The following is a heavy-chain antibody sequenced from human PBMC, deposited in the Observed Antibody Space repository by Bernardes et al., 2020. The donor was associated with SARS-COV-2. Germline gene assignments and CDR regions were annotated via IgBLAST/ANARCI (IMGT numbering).Heavy chain of an antibody. CDR2: LDLDGSHT. Sequence: GGSLRLSCEASGFDFTSSAMSWVRQAPGGGLEWVSGLDLDGSHTYYTDSVKGRFTVYRDTSKSMLYLQMNSLRVEDTAVYYCAKEVPANDYWGQGTLVTVSS. V-gene: IGHV3-23*03. CDR3: AKEVPANDY. J-gene: IGHJ4*02. CDR1: GFDFTSSA. D-gene: IGHD2-2*01.